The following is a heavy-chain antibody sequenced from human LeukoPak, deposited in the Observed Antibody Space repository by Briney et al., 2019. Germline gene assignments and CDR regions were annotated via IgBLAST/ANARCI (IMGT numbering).Heavy chain of an antibody. CDR2: IKQDGSEK. J-gene: IGHJ6*02. D-gene: IGHD1-26*01. CDR1: GFTFSSYW. CDR3: ARDATYYYYGMDV. V-gene: IGHV3-7*01. Sequence: GGSLRLSCAASGFTFSSYWMSWVRQAPGKGLEWVTNIKQDGSEKYCVDSVKGRFTISRDNAKNSLYLQMNSLRAEDTAVYYCARDATYYYYGMDVWGQGTTVTVSS.